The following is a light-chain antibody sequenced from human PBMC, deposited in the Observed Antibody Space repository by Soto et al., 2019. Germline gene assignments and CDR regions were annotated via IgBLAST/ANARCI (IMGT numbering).Light chain of an antibody. CDR2: EVT. CDR1: SSDVGAYRY. CDR3: SSYAGSNKI. J-gene: IGLJ2*01. V-gene: IGLV2-8*01. Sequence: QSALTQPPSASGSPGQSVTISCTGTSSDVGAYRYVSWYQQHPGKAPKLLLYEVTKRPSEVPDRFSGSKSGNTASLTVSGLQAEDEADYYCSSYAGSNKIFGGGTKLTVL.